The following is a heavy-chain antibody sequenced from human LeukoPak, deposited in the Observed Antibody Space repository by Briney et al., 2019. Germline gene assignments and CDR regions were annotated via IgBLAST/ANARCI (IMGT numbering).Heavy chain of an antibody. CDR2: IYSGGST. D-gene: IGHD3-22*01. CDR3: ARSLLSLKYYYDSSGYWTNAFDI. V-gene: IGHV3-53*01. J-gene: IGHJ3*02. Sequence: PGGSLRLSCAASGFTVSSNYMGWVRQAPGKGLEWVSVIYSGGSTYYADSVKGRFTISRDNSKNTLYLQMNSLRAEDTAVYYCARSLLSLKYYYDSSGYWTNAFDIWGQGTMVTVSS. CDR1: GFTVSSNY.